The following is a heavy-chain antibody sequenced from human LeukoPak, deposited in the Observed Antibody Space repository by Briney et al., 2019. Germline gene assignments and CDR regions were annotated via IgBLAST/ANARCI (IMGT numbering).Heavy chain of an antibody. J-gene: IGHJ3*02. CDR2: IYTSGST. CDR1: GGSISSGSYY. CDR3: ARDLKGDAFDI. Sequence: SETLSLTCTVSGGSISSGSYYWSWIRQPAGKGLEWIGRIYTSGSTNYNPSLKSRVTISVDTSKNQFSLKLSSATAADTAVYYCARDLKGDAFDIWGQGTMVTVSS. V-gene: IGHV4-61*02.